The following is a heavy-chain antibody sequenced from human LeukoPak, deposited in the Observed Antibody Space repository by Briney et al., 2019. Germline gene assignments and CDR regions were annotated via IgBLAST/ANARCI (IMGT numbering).Heavy chain of an antibody. CDR1: GFTFSHYW. CDR3: ARGGYSGSYYRFS. D-gene: IGHD3-22*01. CDR2: ISKEGDNA. Sequence: GGSLRLSCAASGFTFSHYWMHWVRQVPGKGLVWLSRISKEGDNAFYADSAKGRFTMSRDNAKKTVYLQLTTLRPEDTAVYYCARGGYSGSYYRFSWGQGTLVTVSS. V-gene: IGHV3-74*01. J-gene: IGHJ4*02.